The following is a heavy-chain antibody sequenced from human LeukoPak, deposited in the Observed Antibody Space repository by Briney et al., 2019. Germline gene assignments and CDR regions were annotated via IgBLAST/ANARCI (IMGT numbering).Heavy chain of an antibody. D-gene: IGHD2-15*01. J-gene: IGHJ5*02. V-gene: IGHV1-2*06. CDR1: GYTFTGYY. CDR2: INPNSGGT. CDR3: ARALGYCSGGSCENWFDP. Sequence: ASVKVSCKASGYTFTGYYMHWVRQAPGQGLEWMGRINPNSGGTNYAQKFRGRVTMTRDTSISTAYMELSRLRSDDTAVYYCARALGYCSGGSCENWFDPWGQGTLVTVFS.